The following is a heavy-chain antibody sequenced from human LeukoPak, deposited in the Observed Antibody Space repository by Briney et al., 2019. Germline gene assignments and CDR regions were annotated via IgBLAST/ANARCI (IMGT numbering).Heavy chain of an antibody. CDR3: AKDPTAAELEWFDP. D-gene: IGHD6-13*01. J-gene: IGHJ5*02. CDR1: GFTVSSNY. CDR2: ISGSGGST. V-gene: IGHV3-23*01. Sequence: GSLRLSCAASGFTVSSNYMSWVRQAPGKGLEWVSAISGSGGSTYYADSVKGRFTISRDNSKNTLYLQMNSLRAEDTAVYYCAKDPTAAELEWFDPWGQGTLVTVSS.